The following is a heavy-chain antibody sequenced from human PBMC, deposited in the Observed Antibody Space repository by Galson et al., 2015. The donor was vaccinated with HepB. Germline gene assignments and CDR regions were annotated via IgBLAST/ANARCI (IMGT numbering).Heavy chain of an antibody. CDR1: GGSISSSSYY. J-gene: IGHJ4*02. Sequence: SETLSLTCSVSGGSISSSSYYWGWIRQPPGKGLEWIGSIYYSGSTYYNPSLKSRVTISVDTPKNQFSLKLSSVTAADTAVYYCASISGYSSSWYTIYYFDYWGQGTLVTVSS. CDR2: IYYSGST. V-gene: IGHV4-39*01. D-gene: IGHD6-13*01. CDR3: ASISGYSSSWYTIYYFDY.